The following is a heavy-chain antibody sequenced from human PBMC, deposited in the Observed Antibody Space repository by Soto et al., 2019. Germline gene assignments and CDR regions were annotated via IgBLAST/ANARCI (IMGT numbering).Heavy chain of an antibody. J-gene: IGHJ5*01. CDR2: ISSSRSTI. D-gene: IGHD2-2*01. V-gene: IGHV3-48*01. Sequence: EVQLVESGGGLVQPGGSLRLSCAASGFTFSSYSMNWVRQAPGKGLEWVSYISSSRSTIYYADTVKGRFTISRDNDKNSLYLQMNRLRAEDTAVYYCARDCPGSSTTCYGNEWFDSWGQGTLVTVSS. CDR1: GFTFSSYS. CDR3: ARDCPGSSTTCYGNEWFDS.